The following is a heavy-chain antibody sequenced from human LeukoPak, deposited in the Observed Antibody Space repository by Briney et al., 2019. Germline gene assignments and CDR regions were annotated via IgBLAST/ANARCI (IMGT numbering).Heavy chain of an antibody. CDR2: IIPIFGTA. V-gene: IGHV1-69*13. CDR1: GGTFSSYA. Sequence: ASVKVSCKASGGTFSSYAISWVRPAPGQGLEWMGGIIPIFGTANYAQKFQGRVTITADESTSTAYMELSSLRSEDTAVYYCASGAGSAMVTTNFDYWGQGTLVTVSS. CDR3: ASGAGSAMVTTNFDY. D-gene: IGHD5-18*01. J-gene: IGHJ4*02.